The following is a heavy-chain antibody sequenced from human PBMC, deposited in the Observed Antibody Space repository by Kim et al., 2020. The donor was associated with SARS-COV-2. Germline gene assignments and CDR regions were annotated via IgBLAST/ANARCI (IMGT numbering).Heavy chain of an antibody. J-gene: IGHJ6*03. V-gene: IGHV3-30-3*01. CDR2: ISYDGSNK. CDR3: ARDLALHFIYMDV. Sequence: GGSLRLSCAASGFTFSSYAMHWVRQAPGKGLEWVAVISYDGSNKYYADSVKGRFTISRNNSKNTLYLQMNSLRAEDTAVYYCARDLALHFIYMDVWGKGTTVTVSS. D-gene: IGHD3-3*02. CDR1: GFTFSSYA.